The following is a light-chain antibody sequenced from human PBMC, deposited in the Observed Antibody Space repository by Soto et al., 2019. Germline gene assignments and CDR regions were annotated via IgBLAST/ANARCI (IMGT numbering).Light chain of an antibody. J-gene: IGLJ2*01. CDR3: SSYTSSSAEVL. Sequence: QSALTQPASVSGSPGQSITISCTGTSSDVGSYDYVSWYQQHPGKAPKLMIYDVTNRPSGVSNRFSGSKSGNTASLTISGLQAEDEADYYCSSYTSSSAEVLFGGGTQLTVL. V-gene: IGLV2-14*01. CDR2: DVT. CDR1: SSDVGSYDY.